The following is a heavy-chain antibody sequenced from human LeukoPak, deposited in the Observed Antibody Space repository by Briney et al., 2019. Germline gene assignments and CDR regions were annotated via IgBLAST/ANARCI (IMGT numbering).Heavy chain of an antibody. CDR2: IYSGGNT. D-gene: IGHD5-18*01. CDR1: GFTFTSYA. CDR3: ARQQDTTNPGY. V-gene: IGHV3-66*04. Sequence: VGSLRLSCAASGFTFTSYAMSWVRRAPGKGLEWVSIIYSGGNTYYADSVKGRFTISRDNSKNTLYLQMNGLRAEDTAVYYCARQQDTTNPGYWGQGTLVTVSS. J-gene: IGHJ4*02.